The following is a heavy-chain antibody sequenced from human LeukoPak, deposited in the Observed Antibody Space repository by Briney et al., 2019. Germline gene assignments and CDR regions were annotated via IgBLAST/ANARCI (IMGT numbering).Heavy chain of an antibody. Sequence: GGSLRLSCAASGFTFSRYDMNWVRQAPGKGLEWLSVISGSGDRTYYAGSVKGRFTVSRDNSKNALYLQMNSLRAEDTAVYYCAKDLRPHILTGSPFDYWGQGSLVTVSS. J-gene: IGHJ4*02. V-gene: IGHV3-23*01. CDR1: GFTFSRYD. CDR3: AKDLRPHILTGSPFDY. D-gene: IGHD3-9*01. CDR2: ISGSGDRT.